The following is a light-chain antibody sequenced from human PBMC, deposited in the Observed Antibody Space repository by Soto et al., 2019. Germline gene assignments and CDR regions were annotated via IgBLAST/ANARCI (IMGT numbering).Light chain of an antibody. V-gene: IGKV3-15*01. CDR1: QSVGSN. CDR2: SAS. Sequence: EIVMTQSPSTLSVSPGEGATLSCRASQSVGSNLAWYQQKPGQAPRLLIHSASTRATGIPARFSGSGSGSDFTLTISSLQSEDFAVYFCPQHNDWPPYSFGQGTKVDIK. CDR3: PQHNDWPPYS. J-gene: IGKJ2*03.